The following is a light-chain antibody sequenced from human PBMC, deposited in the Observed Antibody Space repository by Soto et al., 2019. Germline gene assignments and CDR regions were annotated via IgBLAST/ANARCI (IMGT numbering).Light chain of an antibody. J-gene: IGLJ2*01. CDR3: AAWDDNMFGL. CDR1: SSNIGSNS. Sequence: QSVLTQPPSASGAPGQRVTISCSGGSSNIGSNSVNWYQQLPGTAPKLLIYSDNQRPSGVPNRFSGSKSGTSASLAISGLQSEDEADYYCAAWDDNMFGLFGGGTKLTVL. CDR2: SDN. V-gene: IGLV1-44*01.